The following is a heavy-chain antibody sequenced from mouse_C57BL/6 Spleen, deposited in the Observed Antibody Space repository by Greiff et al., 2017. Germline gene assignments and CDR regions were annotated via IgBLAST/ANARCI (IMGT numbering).Heavy chain of an antibody. J-gene: IGHJ4*01. CDR2: IYPGSGST. V-gene: IGHV1-55*01. D-gene: IGHD2-13*01. CDR1: GYTFTSYW. CDR3: ARDYFYAMDY. Sequence: QVHVKQPGAELVKPGASVKMSCKASGYTFTSYWITWVKQRPGQGLEWIGDIYPGSGSTNYNEKFKSKATLTVDTSSSTAYMQLSSLTSEDSAVYYCARDYFYAMDYWGQGTSGTVSS.